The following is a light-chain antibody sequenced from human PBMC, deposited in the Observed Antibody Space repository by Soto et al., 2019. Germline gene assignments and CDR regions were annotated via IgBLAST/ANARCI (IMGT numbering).Light chain of an antibody. Sequence: QSALTQPASVSGSPGQSITITCTGTSSDVAGYNYVSWYQQHPGKAPKLMIYEVSHRPSGISNRFSGSKSGNMASLTISGLQAEDESDYYCSSFASSNSWVFGGGTKLTVL. J-gene: IGLJ3*02. CDR2: EVS. V-gene: IGLV2-14*01. CDR1: SSDVAGYNY. CDR3: SSFASSNSWV.